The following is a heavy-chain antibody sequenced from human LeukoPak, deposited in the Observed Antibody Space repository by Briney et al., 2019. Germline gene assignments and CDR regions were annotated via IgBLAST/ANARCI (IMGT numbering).Heavy chain of an antibody. CDR2: ISYDGSNK. J-gene: IGHJ4*02. CDR1: GFTFSSYG. D-gene: IGHD2-15*01. Sequence: PGGSLRLSCAASGFTFSSYGMHWVRQAPGKGLEWVAVISYDGSNKYYADSVKGRLTISRDNSKNTLYLQMNSLRAEDTAVYYCAKDSGEYCSGGSCYVFDYWGQGTLVTVSS. V-gene: IGHV3-30*18. CDR3: AKDSGEYCSGGSCYVFDY.